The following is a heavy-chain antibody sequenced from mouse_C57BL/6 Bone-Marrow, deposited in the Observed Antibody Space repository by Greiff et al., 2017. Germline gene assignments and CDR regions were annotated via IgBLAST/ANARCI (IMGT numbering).Heavy chain of an antibody. CDR1: GYAFSSSW. V-gene: IGHV1-82*01. D-gene: IGHD2-14*01. J-gene: IGHJ3*01. CDR2: IYPGDGDT. Sequence: VQLQQSGPELVKPGASVKISCKASGYAFSSSWMNWVKQRPGKGLEWIGRIYPGDGDTNYNGKFKGKATLTADKSSSTAYMQLSSLTSEDSAVYFCARWNYRSWFAYWGQGTLVTVSA. CDR3: ARWNYRSWFAY.